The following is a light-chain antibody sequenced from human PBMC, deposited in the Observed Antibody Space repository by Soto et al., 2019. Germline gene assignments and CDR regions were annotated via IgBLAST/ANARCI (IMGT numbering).Light chain of an antibody. J-gene: IGKJ1*01. Sequence: IVLTHSPGTLSLSPGERATLFCSASQSVTSNYFAWYQQKPGQAPRLLIYGISDRATGIPDRFSGSGSGTDFTLTISRLEPEDFAVYYCEQYGSSPRTFGQGTKVDIK. CDR3: EQYGSSPRT. V-gene: IGKV3-20*01. CDR2: GIS. CDR1: QSVTSNY.